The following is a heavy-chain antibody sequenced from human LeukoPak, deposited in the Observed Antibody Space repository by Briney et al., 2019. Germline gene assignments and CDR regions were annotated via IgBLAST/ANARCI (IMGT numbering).Heavy chain of an antibody. CDR2: IREDGSEK. D-gene: IGHD5-18*01. CDR3: ARDRYSYGLLYP. CDR1: GFTFSSSW. J-gene: IGHJ5*02. Sequence: PGGSLRLSCAASGFTFSSSWMTWVRQAPGKGLEWVASIREDGSEKTSVDSVKGRFTISRDNAKNSLYLQMNSLRAEDTAVYYCARDRYSYGLLYPWGQGTLVTVSS. V-gene: IGHV3-7*03.